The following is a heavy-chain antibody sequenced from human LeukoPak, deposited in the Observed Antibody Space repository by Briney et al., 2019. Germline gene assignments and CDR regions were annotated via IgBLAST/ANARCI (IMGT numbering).Heavy chain of an antibody. V-gene: IGHV4-61*02. D-gene: IGHD1-14*01. CDR3: ARAGPGTPGTFDY. CDR2: IYTSGST. CDR1: GCSISSGSYY. Sequence: PSQTLSLTCTVSGCSISSGSYYWSWIRQPAGKGLEWIGRIYTSGSTNYNPSLKSRVTISVDTSKDQFSLKLSPVTAADTAVYYCARAGPGTPGTFDYWGQGTLVTVSS. J-gene: IGHJ4*02.